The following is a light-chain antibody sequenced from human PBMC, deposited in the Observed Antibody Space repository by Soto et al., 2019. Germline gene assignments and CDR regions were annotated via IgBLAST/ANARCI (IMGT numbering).Light chain of an antibody. Sequence: DIHLTQSPSTLSASVGDRVTITCRASQSVSICLAWYRQKPGKAPEVLVWDGSSVQRGVPSRFSGSGSGTEFTLTISSLQPDDFATYYCQQDNGYSTWTCGQGTK. J-gene: IGKJ1*01. CDR1: QSVSIC. V-gene: IGKV1-5*01. CDR3: QQDNGYSTWT. CDR2: DGS.